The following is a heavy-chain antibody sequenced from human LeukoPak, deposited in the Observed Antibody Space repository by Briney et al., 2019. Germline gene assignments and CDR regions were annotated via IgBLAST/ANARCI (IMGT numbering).Heavy chain of an antibody. Sequence: GGSLRLSCAASGFTVSSNYMSWVRQAPGKGLEWVSVIYSGGSTYYADSVKGRFTISRDNSKNTLYLQMNSLRAEDTAVYYCAREAAFRPYYYDSSGYPDYWGQGTLVTVSS. CDR2: IYSGGST. D-gene: IGHD3-22*01. CDR3: AREAAFRPYYYDSSGYPDY. CDR1: GFTVSSNY. J-gene: IGHJ4*02. V-gene: IGHV3-66*01.